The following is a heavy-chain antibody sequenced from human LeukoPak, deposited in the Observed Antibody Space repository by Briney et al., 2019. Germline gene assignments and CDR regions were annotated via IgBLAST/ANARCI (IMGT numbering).Heavy chain of an antibody. V-gene: IGHV3-7*03. CDR3: QSDPQGFRYDRSGL. D-gene: IGHD3-22*01. CDR1: GFTLSYYW. J-gene: IGHJ4*02. Sequence: PGGSLRLSCAASGFTLSYYWMNWVRQAPGKGLEWVANIKEDGSDKYYVDSVKGRFTISRDNAKNSLYLQMNSLRAEDTAVYYCQSDPQGFRYDRSGLWGQGTLVTVSS. CDR2: IKEDGSDK.